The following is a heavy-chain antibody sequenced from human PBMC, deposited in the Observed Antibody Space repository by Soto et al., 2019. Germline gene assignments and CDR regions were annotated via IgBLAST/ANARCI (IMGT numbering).Heavy chain of an antibody. CDR2: IIPIFGTA. Sequence: SVKVSCKASGGTFSSYAISWVRQAPGQGLEWMGGIIPIFGTANYAQKFQGRVTITADESTSTAYMELSSLRSEDTAVYFCASGSDAEITMVRGVNYYYDGMDVWGQGTTVTVSS. CDR1: GGTFSSYA. V-gene: IGHV1-69*13. D-gene: IGHD3-10*01. J-gene: IGHJ6*02. CDR3: ASGSDAEITMVRGVNYYYDGMDV.